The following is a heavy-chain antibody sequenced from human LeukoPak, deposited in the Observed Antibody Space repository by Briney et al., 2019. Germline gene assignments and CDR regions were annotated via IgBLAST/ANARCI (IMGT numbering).Heavy chain of an antibody. CDR3: ARSTYYYDSSGYSEGDY. Sequence: GGSLRLSCAASGFTFSSYWMSWVRQAPGKGLEWVANIKQDGSEKYYVDSVKGRFTISRDNAKNSLYLQMNSLRSEDTAVYYCARSTYYYDSSGYSEGDYWGQGTLVTVSS. J-gene: IGHJ4*02. CDR2: IKQDGSEK. V-gene: IGHV3-7*03. D-gene: IGHD3-22*01. CDR1: GFTFSSYW.